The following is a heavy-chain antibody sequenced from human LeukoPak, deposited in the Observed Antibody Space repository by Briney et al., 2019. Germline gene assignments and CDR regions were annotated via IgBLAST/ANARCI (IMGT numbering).Heavy chain of an antibody. CDR3: ARPARRMVRGILSAFDI. J-gene: IGHJ3*02. V-gene: IGHV5-51*01. CDR2: IYPGDSDT. Sequence: GGALEISFKGSEVSFTNYWIGGVRPVAGKGREGMGSIYPGDSDTRYSPSFQGQVTISADKSSNTAYLQWSSLKASDTAMYFCARPARRMVRGILSAFDIWGQGTMVTVSS. CDR1: EVSFTNYW. D-gene: IGHD3-10*01.